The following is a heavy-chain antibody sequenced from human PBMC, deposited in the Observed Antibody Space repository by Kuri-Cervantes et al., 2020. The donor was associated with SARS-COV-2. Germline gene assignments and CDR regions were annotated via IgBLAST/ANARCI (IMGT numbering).Heavy chain of an antibody. CDR2: IKQDGSEK. CDR3: ARDYGYSSSWHAPHYFDY. CDR1: GFTFSSYW. J-gene: IGHJ4*02. V-gene: IGHV3-7*01. D-gene: IGHD6-13*01. Sequence: GESLKILCAASGFTFSSYWMSWVRQAPGKGLEWVANIKQDGSEKYYVDSVKGRFTISRDNAKNSLYLQMNSLRAEDTAVYYCARDYGYSSSWHAPHYFDYWGQGTLVTVSS.